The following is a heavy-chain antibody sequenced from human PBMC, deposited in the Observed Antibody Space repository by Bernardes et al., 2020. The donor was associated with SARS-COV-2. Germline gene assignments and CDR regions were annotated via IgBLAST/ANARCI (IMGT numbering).Heavy chain of an antibody. J-gene: IGHJ5*02. CDR3: ARRLSGGDCYWCWGWFDP. V-gene: IGHV3-23*01. Sequence: GGSLRLSCAASGFTFSSYWMSWVRQAPGKGLEWVSAISGSGGSTYYADSVKGRFTISRDNSKNTLYLQMNSLRAEDTAVYYCARRLSGGDCYWCWGWFDPWGQGTLVTVSS. CDR1: GFTFSSYW. D-gene: IGHD2-21*02. CDR2: ISGSGGST.